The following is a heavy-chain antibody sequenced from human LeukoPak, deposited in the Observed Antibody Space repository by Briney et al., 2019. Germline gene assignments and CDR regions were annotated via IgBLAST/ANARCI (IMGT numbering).Heavy chain of an antibody. CDR1: GFTFSSYA. V-gene: IGHV3-23*01. D-gene: IGHD1-26*01. CDR2: ISGSGGST. CDR3: AKGFRGSSRLFDY. J-gene: IGHJ4*02. Sequence: GGSLRLSCAASGFTFSSYAMSWVRQASGKGLEWVSAISGSGGSTYYADSVKGRFTISRDNSKNTLYLQMNSLRAEDTAVYYCAKGFRGSSRLFDYWGQGTLVTVSS.